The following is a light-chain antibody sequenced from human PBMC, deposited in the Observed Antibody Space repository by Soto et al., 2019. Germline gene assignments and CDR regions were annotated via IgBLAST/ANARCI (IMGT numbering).Light chain of an antibody. CDR3: QQRSNWPLT. Sequence: EIVLTQSPATLSLSPGERATLSCSASPSVSSYLAWYQQKPGQAPRLLIYDASNRATGIPARFSGSGSGTDFTLNNSSLEPDDVAVYYCQQRSNWPLTFGGGTKVEIK. J-gene: IGKJ4*01. CDR2: DAS. V-gene: IGKV3-11*01. CDR1: PSVSSY.